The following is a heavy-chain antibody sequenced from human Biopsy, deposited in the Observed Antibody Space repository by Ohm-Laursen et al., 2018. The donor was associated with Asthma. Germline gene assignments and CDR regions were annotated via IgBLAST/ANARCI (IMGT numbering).Heavy chain of an antibody. Sequence: SLRLSCTASGFTFSSYGMHWVRQAPGKGLEWVAVILSDGRDKYYADSVKGQFTISRDNSMNTLYLHMHSLRAEDTAVYFCAKDRVRINSAYYFDYWGQGTLVTVSS. J-gene: IGHJ4*02. CDR2: ILSDGRDK. D-gene: IGHD3-10*01. CDR3: AKDRVRINSAYYFDY. CDR1: GFTFSSYG. V-gene: IGHV3-30*18.